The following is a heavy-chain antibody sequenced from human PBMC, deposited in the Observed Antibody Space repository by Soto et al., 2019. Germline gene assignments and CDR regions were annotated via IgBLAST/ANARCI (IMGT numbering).Heavy chain of an antibody. V-gene: IGHV4-59*08. CDR1: GGSISSYY. Sequence: GSLRLSCTVSGGSISSYYWSWIRQPPGKGLEWIGYIYYSGSTNYNPSLKSRVTISVDTSKNQFSLKLSSVTAADTAVYYCATSYYYDSSGLDAFDIWGQGTMVTVSS. CDR2: IYYSGST. D-gene: IGHD3-22*01. CDR3: ATSYYYDSSGLDAFDI. J-gene: IGHJ3*02.